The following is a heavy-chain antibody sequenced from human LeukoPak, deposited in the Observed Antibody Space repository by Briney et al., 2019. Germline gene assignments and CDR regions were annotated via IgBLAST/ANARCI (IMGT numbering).Heavy chain of an antibody. Sequence: ASVKVSCKASGYTFTDYFMHWVRQAPGQGLEWMGWIKPKSGVTNYGQKFLGRVTMTRDTSISTAYMELSRLRSDDTAVYYCARDGIAVAGYWGQGTLVTVSS. CDR1: GYTFTDYF. CDR2: IKPKSGVT. J-gene: IGHJ4*02. D-gene: IGHD6-19*01. CDR3: ARDGIAVAGY. V-gene: IGHV1-2*02.